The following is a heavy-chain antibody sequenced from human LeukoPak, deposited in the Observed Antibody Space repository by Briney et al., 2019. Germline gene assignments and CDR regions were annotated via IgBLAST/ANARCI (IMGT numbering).Heavy chain of an antibody. D-gene: IGHD3-22*01. V-gene: IGHV3-7*04. CDR1: GFTSSTAW. CDR3: AKEPPRAYYDSSGYYPNYYYYYGMDV. CDR2: MRQDGSDK. Sequence: GGSLRLSCAVSGFTSSTAWLTWVRQAPGKGLEWVADMRQDGSDKYYADSVKGRFTISRDNSKNTLYLQMNSLRAEDTAVYYCAKEPPRAYYDSSGYYPNYYYYYGMDVWGQGTTVTVSS. J-gene: IGHJ6*02.